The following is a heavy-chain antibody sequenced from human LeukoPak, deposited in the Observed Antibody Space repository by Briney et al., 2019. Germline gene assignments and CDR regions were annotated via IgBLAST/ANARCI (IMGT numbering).Heavy chain of an antibody. Sequence: SETLSLTCTVSGGSISSGSYYWSWIRQPAGKGLEWIGRIYTSGSTNYNPSLKSRVTMSVDASKNQFSLKLTSVTAADTAVYYCARDQSSGWYRGENYYGLGVWGQGTTVTVSS. J-gene: IGHJ6*02. CDR1: GGSISSGSYY. CDR3: ARDQSSGWYRGENYYGLGV. CDR2: IYTSGST. D-gene: IGHD6-19*01. V-gene: IGHV4-61*02.